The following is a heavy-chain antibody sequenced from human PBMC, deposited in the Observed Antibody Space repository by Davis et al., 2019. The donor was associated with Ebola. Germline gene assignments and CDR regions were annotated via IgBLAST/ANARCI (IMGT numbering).Heavy chain of an antibody. D-gene: IGHD4-11*01. CDR2: VSGSGTTT. Sequence: GESLKISCAASGFTFRTYAMNWVRQAPGQGLEWVSAVSGSGTTTAYADSVKGRFTISRDNSNNTLYLQMNSLRVEDTAVYYCARQSDYWGQGTLVTVSS. CDR1: GFTFRTYA. V-gene: IGHV3-23*01. J-gene: IGHJ4*02. CDR3: ARQSDY.